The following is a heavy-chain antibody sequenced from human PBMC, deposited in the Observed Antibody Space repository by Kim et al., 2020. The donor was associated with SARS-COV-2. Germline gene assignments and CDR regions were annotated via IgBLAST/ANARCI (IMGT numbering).Heavy chain of an antibody. CDR3: ARDSIVATTGHYYYGMDV. D-gene: IGHD5-12*01. Sequence: VKGRFTTSRDNAKNSLYLQMNSLRAEDTAVYYCARDSIVATTGHYYYGMDVWGQGTTVTVSS. J-gene: IGHJ6*02. V-gene: IGHV3-11*05.